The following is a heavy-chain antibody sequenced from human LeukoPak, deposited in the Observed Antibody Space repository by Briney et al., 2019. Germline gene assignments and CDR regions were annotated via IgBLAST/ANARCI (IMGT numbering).Heavy chain of an antibody. J-gene: IGHJ4*02. CDR3: ARDKGISGYSIDY. CDR2: ISSSSSTI. CDR1: GFTFSSSS. D-gene: IGHD3-22*01. Sequence: GGSLRLSCAASGFTFSSSSMNWVRQAPGKGLEWVSYISSSSSTICYADSVKGRFTISRDNAKNSLYLQMNSLRAEDTAVYYCARDKGISGYSIDYWGQGTLVTVSS. V-gene: IGHV3-48*01.